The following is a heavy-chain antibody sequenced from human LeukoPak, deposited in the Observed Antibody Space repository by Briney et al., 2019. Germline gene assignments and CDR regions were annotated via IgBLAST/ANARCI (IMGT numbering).Heavy chain of an antibody. CDR3: ARSREWELRLYYYYMDV. V-gene: IGHV4-59*01. J-gene: IGHJ6*03. CDR1: GGSISSYY. D-gene: IGHD1-26*01. CDR2: IYYSGST. Sequence: PSETLSLTCTVSGGSISSYYWSWIRQPPGKGLEWVGYIYYSGSTDYNPSLKSRVTISVDTSRNQFSLKLNSVTAADTAVYYCARSREWELRLYYYYMDVWGKGTTVTVSS.